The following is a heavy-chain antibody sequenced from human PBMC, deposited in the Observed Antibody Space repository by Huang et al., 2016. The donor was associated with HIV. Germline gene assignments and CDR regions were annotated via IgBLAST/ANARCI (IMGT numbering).Heavy chain of an antibody. CDR1: GFKFSNYW. D-gene: IGHD2-15*01. V-gene: IGHV3-74*01. Sequence: EELLVESGGGLVQPGGSLRLSCEASGFKFSNYWMQWVRQAPGKVLMWVSRIKIAGRTTDYADSVKGRFTISRDNAKNTLYLPMSSLTAEDTAIYYCARAGGFEIWGQGTVVTVSS. J-gene: IGHJ3*02. CDR3: ARAGGFEI. CDR2: IKIAGRTT.